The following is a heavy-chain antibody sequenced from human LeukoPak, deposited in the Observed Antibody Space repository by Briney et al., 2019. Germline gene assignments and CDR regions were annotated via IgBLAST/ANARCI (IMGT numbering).Heavy chain of an antibody. D-gene: IGHD3-22*01. CDR3: ARDADYDSSGSFDY. CDR2: IIPIFGTA. J-gene: IGHJ4*02. Sequence: ASVKVSCKASGGTFSSYAISWVRQAPGQGLEWMGGIIPIFGTANYAQKFQGRVTITADESTSTAYMELSSLRYEDTAVYYCARDADYDSSGSFDYWGQGTLVTVSS. V-gene: IGHV1-69*13. CDR1: GGTFSSYA.